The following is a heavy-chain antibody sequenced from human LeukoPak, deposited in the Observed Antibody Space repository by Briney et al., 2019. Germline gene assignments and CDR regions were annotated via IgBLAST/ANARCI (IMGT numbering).Heavy chain of an antibody. CDR2: IYSAGST. V-gene: IGHV3-66*01. Sequence: PGGSLRLSCADSGFTVISNYMGWVRQAPGKGLEWVSVIYSAGSTSYADSVKGRFTISRDNSKKTLYLQMNSLRAEDTAVYYCAGNYYDTSGYVAFDIWGQGTMVTVSS. CDR3: AGNYYDTSGYVAFDI. CDR1: GFTVISNY. J-gene: IGHJ3*02. D-gene: IGHD3-22*01.